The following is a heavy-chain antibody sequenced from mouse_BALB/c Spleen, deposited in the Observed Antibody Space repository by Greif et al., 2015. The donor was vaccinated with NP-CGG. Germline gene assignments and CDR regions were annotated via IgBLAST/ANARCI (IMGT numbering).Heavy chain of an antibody. CDR2: IYPGGGYT. Sequence: QVQLQQSGAELVRPGTSVKISCEASGYTFTNYWLGWVKQRPGHGLEWIGDIYPGGGYTNYNEKFKGKATLTADTSSSTAYMQLSSLTSEDSAVYFCARGGGNYAYYFDYWGQGTTLTVSS. CDR3: ARGGGNYAYYFDY. CDR1: GYTFTNYW. J-gene: IGHJ2*01. D-gene: IGHD2-1*01. V-gene: IGHV1-63*02.